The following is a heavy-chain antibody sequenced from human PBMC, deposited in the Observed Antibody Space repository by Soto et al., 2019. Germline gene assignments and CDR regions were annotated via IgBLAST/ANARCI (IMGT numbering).Heavy chain of an antibody. J-gene: IGHJ2*01. CDR2: IYYTGST. V-gene: IGHV4-59*01. CDR1: GGSISSYY. CDR3: ASFNWDFDL. Sequence: QVQLQESGPGLVKPSETLSLTCTVSGGSISSYYWSWIRQPPGKGLEWIGYIYYTGSTNYNPSLKSRVTISVDTSKIQFSLQLSSVTAADTAVYYCASFNWDFDLWGRGTLVTVSS.